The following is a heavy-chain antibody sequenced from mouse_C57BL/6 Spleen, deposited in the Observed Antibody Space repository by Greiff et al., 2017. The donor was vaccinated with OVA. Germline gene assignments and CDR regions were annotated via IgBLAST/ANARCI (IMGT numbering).Heavy chain of an antibody. D-gene: IGHD3-2*02. CDR1: GYTFTDYY. V-gene: IGHV1-76*01. Sequence: VQLQQSGAELVRPGASVKLSCKASGYTFTDYYINWVKQRPGQGLEWIARIYPGSGNTYYNEKFKGKATLTAEKSSSTAYMQLSSLTSEDSAVYFCASGSSGSHYAMDYWGQGTSVTVSS. CDR2: IYPGSGNT. CDR3: ASGSSGSHYAMDY. J-gene: IGHJ4*01.